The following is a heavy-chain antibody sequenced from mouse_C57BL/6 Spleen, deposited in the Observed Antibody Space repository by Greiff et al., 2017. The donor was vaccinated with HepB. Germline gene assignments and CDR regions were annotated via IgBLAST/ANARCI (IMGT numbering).Heavy chain of an antibody. CDR2: IDPETGGT. CDR3: TRDDGYPRYFDV. J-gene: IGHJ1*03. D-gene: IGHD2-3*01. V-gene: IGHV1-15*01. CDR1: GYTFTDYE. Sequence: QVQLQQSGAELVRPGASVTLSCKASGYTFTDYEMHWVKQTPVHGLEWIGAIDPETGGTAYNQKFKGKAILTADKSSSTAYMELRSLTSEDSAVYYCTRDDGYPRYFDVWGTGTTVTVSS.